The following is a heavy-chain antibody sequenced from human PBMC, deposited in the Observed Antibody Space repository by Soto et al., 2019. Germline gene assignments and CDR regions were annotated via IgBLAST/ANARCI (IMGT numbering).Heavy chain of an antibody. CDR3: ARIKGGAAGNFDY. J-gene: IGHJ4*02. V-gene: IGHV4-31*03. CDR1: GGSITNGDYY. D-gene: IGHD6-13*01. CDR2: IYYSGST. Sequence: QVQLQESGPGLVKPSQTLSLTCTVSGGSITNGDYYWTWIRQHPGKGLEWIGYIYYSGSTYYNPSLKSRVTLSVDTSKNQFSLRLSSVTAADSAVYYCARIKGGAAGNFDYWGQGTLVTVSS.